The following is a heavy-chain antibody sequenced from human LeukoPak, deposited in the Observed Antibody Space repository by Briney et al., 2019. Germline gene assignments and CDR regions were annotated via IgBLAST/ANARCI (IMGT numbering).Heavy chain of an antibody. CDR3: TTSYDSSGYYPTRDY. Sequence: GGSLRLSCAASGFTFSNAWMSWARQAPGKGLEWVGRIKSKTDGGTTDYAAPVKGRFTISRDDSKNTLYLQMNSLKTEDTAVYYCTTSYDSSGYYPTRDYWGQGTLVTVSS. J-gene: IGHJ4*02. CDR1: GFTFSNAW. CDR2: IKSKTDGGTT. V-gene: IGHV3-15*01. D-gene: IGHD3-22*01.